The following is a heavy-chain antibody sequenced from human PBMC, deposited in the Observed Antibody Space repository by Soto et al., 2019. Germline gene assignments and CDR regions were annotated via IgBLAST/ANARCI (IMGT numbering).Heavy chain of an antibody. J-gene: IGHJ5*02. Sequence: QVRLVESGGGVVQPGRALRLSCTASGFSFSSYAMYWFRQPPGKGLEWVAVISHDGINKHYADSVKGRVTVSRDNSNNSLDLKMNSLRDEDTAMYYCARDMYSSDYFVTWFEPWGQGTMVTVSS. CDR3: ARDMYSSDYFVTWFEP. CDR2: ISHDGINK. V-gene: IGHV3-30-3*01. D-gene: IGHD6-19*01. CDR1: GFSFSSYA.